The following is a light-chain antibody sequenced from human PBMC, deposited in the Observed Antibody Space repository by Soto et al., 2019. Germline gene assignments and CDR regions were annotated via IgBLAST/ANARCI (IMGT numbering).Light chain of an antibody. CDR2: EVN. CDR3: SSFAGSIFYV. J-gene: IGLJ1*01. CDR1: SSDVGGYNY. V-gene: IGLV2-8*01. Sequence: QSVLTQPPSASGSPGQSVTRSCTGTSSDVGGYNYVSWYQQHPGKAPKLMIYEVNKRPSGVPDRFSGSKSGNTASLTVSGLQAEDEADYFCSSFAGSIFYVFGTGTKVTVL.